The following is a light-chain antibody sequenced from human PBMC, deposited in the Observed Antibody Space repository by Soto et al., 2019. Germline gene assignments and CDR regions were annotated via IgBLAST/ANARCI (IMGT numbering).Light chain of an antibody. CDR2: DVS. CDR1: SSDVGGYNY. CDR3: SSYTSSNTYV. J-gene: IGLJ1*01. Sequence: QSSLTQPASVSGSPGQSITISCIGTSSDVGGYNYVSWYQHHPGKAPKLMIYDVSYRPSGVSNRFSGSKSGNTASLTISGLQAEDEADYYCSSYTSSNTYVFGLGTKVTVL. V-gene: IGLV2-14*01.